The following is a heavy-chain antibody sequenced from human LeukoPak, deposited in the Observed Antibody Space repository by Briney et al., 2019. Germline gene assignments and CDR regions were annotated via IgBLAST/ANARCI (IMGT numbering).Heavy chain of an antibody. CDR3: AKGAAAGTEFDY. CDR2: ISYDGSNK. J-gene: IGHJ4*02. D-gene: IGHD6-13*01. V-gene: IGHV3-30*18. Sequence: GRSLRLSCAASGFTFSSYGMHWVRQAPGKGLEWVAVISYDGSNKYYADSVKGRLTISRDNSKNTLYLQMNSLRAEDTAVYYCAKGAAAGTEFDYWGQGTLVSVSS. CDR1: GFTFSSYG.